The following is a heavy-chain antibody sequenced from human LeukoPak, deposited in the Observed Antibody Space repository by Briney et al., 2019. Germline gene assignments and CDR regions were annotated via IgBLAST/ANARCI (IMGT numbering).Heavy chain of an antibody. CDR1: GYTLTELS. J-gene: IGHJ4*02. Sequence: ASVKVSCKVSGYTLTELSMHWVRRAPGKGLEWMGGFDPEDGETIYAQKFQGRVTMTEDTSTDTAYMELSSLRSEDTAVYYCATGLIVVASFDYWGQGTLVTVSS. V-gene: IGHV1-24*01. D-gene: IGHD3-22*01. CDR2: FDPEDGET. CDR3: ATGLIVVASFDY.